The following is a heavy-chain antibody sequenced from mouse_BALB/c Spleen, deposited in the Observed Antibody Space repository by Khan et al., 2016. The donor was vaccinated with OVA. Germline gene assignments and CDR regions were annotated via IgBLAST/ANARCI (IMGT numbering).Heavy chain of an antibody. CDR1: GFTFRDYY. CDR3: TRTGNGKRDAMDH. J-gene: IGHJ4*01. D-gene: IGHD2-1*01. V-gene: IGHV5-12*02. Sequence: EVELVESGGGLVQPGGSLKLSCATSGFTFRDYYMYWFRQTPEKRLEWVAYISNGGGNTYYPDTVKGRFTISRDNAQNTLYLQMSRLTAEDTAGYYCTRTGNGKRDAMDHWGQGTSVTVSS. CDR2: ISNGGGNT.